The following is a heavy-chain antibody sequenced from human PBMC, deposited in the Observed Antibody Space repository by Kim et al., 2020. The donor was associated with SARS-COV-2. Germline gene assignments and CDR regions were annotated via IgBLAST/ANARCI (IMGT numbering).Heavy chain of an antibody. V-gene: IGHV1-18*01. Sequence: TNYAQRLQGRVTMTTDTSTSTAYMELRSLRSDDTAVYYCARENPRGYFDLWGRGTLVTVSS. J-gene: IGHJ2*01. CDR2: T. CDR3: ARENPRGYFDL.